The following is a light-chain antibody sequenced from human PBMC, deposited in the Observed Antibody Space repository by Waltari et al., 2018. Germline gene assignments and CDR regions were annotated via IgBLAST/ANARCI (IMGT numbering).Light chain of an antibody. CDR1: QRFGSN. V-gene: IGKV3-15*01. J-gene: IGKJ4*01. Sequence: EIVMTQSPATLSVSVGERATLSCRASQRFGSNLAWYQLKPGQAPRLLLSGASTRATGIPARFSGSGSGTEFTLTISSLQPEDFAVYYCQQYNDWPPTFGGGTKVEIK. CDR2: GAS. CDR3: QQYNDWPPT.